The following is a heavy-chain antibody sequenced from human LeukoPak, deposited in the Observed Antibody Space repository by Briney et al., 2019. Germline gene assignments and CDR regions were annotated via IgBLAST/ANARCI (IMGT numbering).Heavy chain of an antibody. J-gene: IGHJ5*02. D-gene: IGHD3-9*01. CDR2: IYYSGST. CDR1: GGSISSYY. Sequence: PSETLSLTCTVSGGSISSYYWSWIRQPPGKGLEWIGYIYYSGSTNYNPSLKSRVTISVDTSKNQFSLELSSVTAADTAVYYCARSLRYFDWLAGFDPWGQGTLVTVSS. V-gene: IGHV4-59*01. CDR3: ARSLRYFDWLAGFDP.